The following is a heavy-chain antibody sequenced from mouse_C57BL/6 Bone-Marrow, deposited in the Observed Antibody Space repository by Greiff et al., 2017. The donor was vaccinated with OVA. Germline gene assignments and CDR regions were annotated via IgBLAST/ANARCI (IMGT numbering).Heavy chain of an antibody. D-gene: IGHD2-14*01. J-gene: IGHJ2*01. CDR2: IDPSDSYT. V-gene: IGHV1-50*01. CDR1: GYTFTSYW. CDR3: AREGVRRFDD. Sequence: QVQLQQPGAELVKPGASVKLSCKASGYTFTSYWMQWVKQRPGQGLEWIGEIDPSDSYTNYNQKFKGKATLTVDTSSSTAYMQLSSLTSEDSAVYYCAREGVRRFDDWGKGTTLTVSS.